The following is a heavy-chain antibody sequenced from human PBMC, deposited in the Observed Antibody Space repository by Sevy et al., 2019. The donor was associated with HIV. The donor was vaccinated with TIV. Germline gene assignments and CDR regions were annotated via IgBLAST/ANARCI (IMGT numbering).Heavy chain of an antibody. V-gene: IGHV3-48*03. D-gene: IGHD4-17*01. CDR1: GFIFSSYE. J-gene: IGHJ4*01. CDR2: ISSRGSAT. Sequence: GGSLRLSCAASGFIFSSYEMTWVRQAPGKGLEWVSSISSRGSATYYANSVRGRFTIFRDNAENSLYLQMSSLRVEDTAVYYCARDLPPSATTVAHFDYWGHGTLVTVSS. CDR3: ARDLPPSATTVAHFDY.